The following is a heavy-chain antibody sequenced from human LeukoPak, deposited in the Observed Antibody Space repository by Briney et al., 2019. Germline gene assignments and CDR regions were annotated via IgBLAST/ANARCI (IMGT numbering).Heavy chain of an antibody. CDR3: AREYVGTVAATPFEANWFDP. Sequence: SETLSLTCTVSGGSVSSGSYYWSWIRQPPGKGLEWIGYIYYSGSTNYNPSLKSRVTISVDTSKNQFPLKLSSVTAANTAVYYCAREYVGTVAATPFEANWFDPWGQGTLVTVSS. CDR2: IYYSGST. J-gene: IGHJ5*02. D-gene: IGHD2-15*01. CDR1: GGSVSSGSYY. V-gene: IGHV4-61*01.